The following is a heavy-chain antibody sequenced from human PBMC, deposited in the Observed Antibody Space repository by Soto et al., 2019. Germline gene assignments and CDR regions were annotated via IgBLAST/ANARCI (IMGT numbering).Heavy chain of an antibody. CDR3: ARGVFCETSYAGGWYYFAS. CDR2: INNSGST. J-gene: IGHJ4*01. D-gene: IGHD3-10*01. Sequence: QVQLQQWGAGLLKPSETLSLTCAVYGGSFSSYSWTWIRQSPGKGLGWIGQINNSGSTNYNPPLIARAAITLLSPKDHFSLDLSSAAAADADVSYLARGVFCETSYAGGWYYFASWGDGTLVTVSS. V-gene: IGHV4-34*01. CDR1: GGSFSSYS.